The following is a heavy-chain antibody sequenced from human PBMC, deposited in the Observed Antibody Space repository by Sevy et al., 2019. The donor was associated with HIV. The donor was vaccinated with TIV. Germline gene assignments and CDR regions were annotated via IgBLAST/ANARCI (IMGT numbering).Heavy chain of an antibody. Sequence: GGSLRLSCEASGFTFNTYAMNWVRQAPGKGLEWVSGISNGGERTDDTDSVKGRVTISRDNFKNTLFLQLNSLRADDTAVYYCAKSLYDSTGYYPVLDYWGQGTPVTVSS. D-gene: IGHD3-22*01. CDR1: GFTFNTYA. CDR2: ISNGGERT. CDR3: AKSLYDSTGYYPVLDY. J-gene: IGHJ4*02. V-gene: IGHV3-23*01.